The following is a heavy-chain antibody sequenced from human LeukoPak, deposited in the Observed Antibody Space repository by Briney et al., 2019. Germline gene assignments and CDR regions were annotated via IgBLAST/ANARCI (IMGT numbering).Heavy chain of an antibody. CDR1: GFTFSSYA. CDR3: AKDYYYDSSGYESFDY. D-gene: IGHD3-22*01. V-gene: IGHV3-30*18. J-gene: IGHJ4*02. CDR2: ISYDGSNK. Sequence: PGGSLRLSCAASGFTFSSYARSWVRQAPGKGLEWVAVISYDGSNKYYADSVKGRFTISRDNSKNTLYLQMNSLRAEDTAVYYCAKDYYYDSSGYESFDYWGQGTLVTVSS.